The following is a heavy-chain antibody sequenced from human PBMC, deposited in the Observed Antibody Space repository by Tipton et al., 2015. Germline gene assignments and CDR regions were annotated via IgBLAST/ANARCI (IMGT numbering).Heavy chain of an antibody. J-gene: IGHJ6*02. CDR3: ARGTGPTYYYGMDV. Sequence: SLRLSCAASGFTFSSYSMNWVRQAPGKGLEWVSSISSSSSYIYYADSVKGRFTISRDNAKNSLYLQMNSLRAEDTAVYYCARGTGPTYYYGMDVWGQGTTVTVSS. V-gene: IGHV3-21*01. D-gene: IGHD1-1*01. CDR1: GFTFSSYS. CDR2: ISSSSSYI.